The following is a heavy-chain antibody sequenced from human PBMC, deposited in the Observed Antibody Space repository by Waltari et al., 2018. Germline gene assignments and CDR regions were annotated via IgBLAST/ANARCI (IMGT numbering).Heavy chain of an antibody. J-gene: IGHJ6*02. Sequence: EEQLVESGGGLAQPGESLRLSCAAPGFTFSRYWMDWVRQAPGKGLVWVSRINSDGSSTTYADSVKGRFTISRDNAKNTLYVQMNRLRAEDTAVYYCARVATKTYSSPVPGRPYYYGMDVWGQGTTVTVSS. CDR1: GFTFSRYW. CDR3: ARVATKTYSSPVPGRPYYYGMDV. D-gene: IGHD6-19*01. V-gene: IGHV3-74*01. CDR2: INSDGSST.